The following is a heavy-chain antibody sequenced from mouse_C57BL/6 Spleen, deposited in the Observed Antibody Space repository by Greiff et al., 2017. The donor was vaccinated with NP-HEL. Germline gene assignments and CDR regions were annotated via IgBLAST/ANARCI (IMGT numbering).Heavy chain of an antibody. V-gene: IGHV14-4*01. CDR2: IDPENGDT. Sequence: EVKLVESGAELVRPGASVKLSCTASGFNIKDDYMHWVKQRPEQGLEWIGWIDPENGDTEYASKFQGKATITADTSSNTAYLQLSSLTSEDTAVYYCTTGNGYYGGYWGQGTTLTVSS. D-gene: IGHD2-3*01. J-gene: IGHJ2*01. CDR1: GFNIKDDY. CDR3: TTGNGYYGGY.